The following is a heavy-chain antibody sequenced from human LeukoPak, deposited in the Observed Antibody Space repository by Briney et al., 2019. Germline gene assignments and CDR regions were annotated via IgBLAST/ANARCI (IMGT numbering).Heavy chain of an antibody. Sequence: GGSLRLSCEASGFTFSIFDMSWVRQAPGKGLEWVSAISGRDGTTYYADSVRGRFTISRDNSKNSLFLQMNSLRSEDTAIYYCTKGAWLDYWGQGTLSPSPQ. D-gene: IGHD3-9*01. V-gene: IGHV3-23*01. CDR3: TKGAWLDY. J-gene: IGHJ4*02. CDR1: GFTFSIFD. CDR2: ISGRDGTT.